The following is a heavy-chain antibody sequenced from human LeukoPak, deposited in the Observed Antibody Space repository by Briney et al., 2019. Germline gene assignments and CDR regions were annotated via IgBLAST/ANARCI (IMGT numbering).Heavy chain of an antibody. J-gene: IGHJ4*02. D-gene: IGHD5-18*01. CDR1: GFTFSNYE. V-gene: IGHV3-48*03. Sequence: PGGSLRLPCAASGFTFSNYEMNWVRQAPGKGLEWVSYISSSGSTIYYADSVKGRFTISRDNAKNSLYLQMNSLRAEDTAVYFCARRGYTYGYVDCWGQGTLVTVSS. CDR3: ARRGYTYGYVDC. CDR2: ISSSGSTI.